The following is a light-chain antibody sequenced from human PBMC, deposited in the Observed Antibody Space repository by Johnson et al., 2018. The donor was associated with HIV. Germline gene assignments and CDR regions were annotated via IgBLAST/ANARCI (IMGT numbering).Light chain of an antibody. J-gene: IGLJ1*01. CDR3: GTWDSSLSANV. CDR2: ENV. CDR1: SSNIGNNY. Sequence: QSVLTQPPSVSAAPGQKVTISCSGSSSNIGNNYVSWYQQLPGTAPKLLVYENVKRPSGIPDRFSGSKSGTSATLGITGLKTGDEADYYCGTWDSSLSANVFGSGTKVTVL. V-gene: IGLV1-51*02.